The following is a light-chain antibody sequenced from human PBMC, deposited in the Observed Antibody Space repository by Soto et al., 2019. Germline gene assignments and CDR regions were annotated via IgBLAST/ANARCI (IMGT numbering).Light chain of an antibody. V-gene: IGLV1-51*01. CDR1: SSNIGNNY. CDR2: DND. CDR3: GTWDSSLSAVV. Sequence: QSVLTQPPSVSAAPGQKVTISCSGSSSNIGNNYVSWYQHLPGTAPKLVVYDNDKRPSGIPDRVSGSKSGTSATLGITGLQTGDEADYYCGTWDSSLSAVVFGGGTQLTVL. J-gene: IGLJ2*01.